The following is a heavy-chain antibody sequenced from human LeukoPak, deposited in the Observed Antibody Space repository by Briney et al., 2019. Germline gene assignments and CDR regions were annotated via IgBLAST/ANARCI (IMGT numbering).Heavy chain of an antibody. CDR3: ARDRIAASGTWYYGRDV. D-gene: IGHD6-13*01. V-gene: IGHV1-69*04. Sequence: SVKVSCKASGGTFSSYASSWVRQAPGQGLEWMGRIIPILGIANYAQKFQGRVTITADKSTSTAYMELSSLRSEDTAVYYCARDRIAASGTWYYGRDVWGQGTTVTVSS. J-gene: IGHJ6*02. CDR1: GGTFSSYA. CDR2: IIPILGIA.